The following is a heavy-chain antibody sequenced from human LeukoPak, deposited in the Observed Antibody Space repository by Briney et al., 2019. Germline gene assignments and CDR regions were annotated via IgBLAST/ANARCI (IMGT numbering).Heavy chain of an antibody. D-gene: IGHD6-19*01. CDR3: ATERTGSGWYCDY. J-gene: IGHJ4*02. V-gene: IGHV3-74*01. CDR1: GFTFSSHW. CDR2: INGDGSIT. Sequence: GGSLRLSCAASGFTFSSHWMHWVRQAPGKGLVWVSRINGDGSITSYADSVKGRFTISRDNAKNTLYLQMNSLRGEDTAVYYCATERTGSGWYCDYWGQGTLVTVSS.